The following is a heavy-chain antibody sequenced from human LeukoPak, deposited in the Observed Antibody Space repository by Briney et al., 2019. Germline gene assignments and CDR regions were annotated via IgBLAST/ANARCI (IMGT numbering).Heavy chain of an antibody. CDR3: ARDKGYYDSSGYYFPYFAY. V-gene: IGHV3-74*01. CDR1: GFTFSSYW. CDR2: INSDGSST. Sequence: GGSLRLSCAASGFTFSSYWMHWVRQAPGKGLVWVSRINSDGSSTSYADSVKGRFTISRDNAKNTLYLQMNSLRAEDTAVYYCARDKGYYDSSGYYFPYFAYWGQGTLVTVSS. D-gene: IGHD3-22*01. J-gene: IGHJ4*02.